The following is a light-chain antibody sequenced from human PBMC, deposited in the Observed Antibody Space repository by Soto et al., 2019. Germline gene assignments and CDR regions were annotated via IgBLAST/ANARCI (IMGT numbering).Light chain of an antibody. J-gene: IGKJ1*01. V-gene: IGKV1-39*01. CDR3: QHSYRTPRT. CDR1: QSISSY. Sequence: DIQMTQSPSSLSSSVGDRVTITCRASQSISSYLNWYQQKPGKAPKLLIYAASSLPSGVPSRFSGSGSGTDFPLTISSQQHEDFATYYWQHSYRTPRTFGQGTKVEIK. CDR2: AAS.